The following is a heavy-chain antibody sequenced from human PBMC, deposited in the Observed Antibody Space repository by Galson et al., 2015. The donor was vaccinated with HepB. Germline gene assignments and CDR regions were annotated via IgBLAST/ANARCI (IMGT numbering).Heavy chain of an antibody. CDR1: GFTVSSSS. CDR2: ISSSSSYI. V-gene: IGHV3-21*01. CDR3: ARGAREKYYYDSSGSYTGSAFDI. D-gene: IGHD3-22*01. Sequence: SLRLSCAASGFTVSSSSMNWVRQAPGKGLEWVSPISSSSSYIYYADSVMGRFTISRDNPKNSLYLKMNSLTAEDTAVYYCARGAREKYYYDSSGSYTGSAFDIWGQGTMVTVSS. J-gene: IGHJ3*02.